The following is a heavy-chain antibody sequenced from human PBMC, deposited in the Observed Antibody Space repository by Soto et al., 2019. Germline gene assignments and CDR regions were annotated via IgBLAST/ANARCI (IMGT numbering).Heavy chain of an antibody. CDR3: AQLLGGSYAFEI. D-gene: IGHD1-26*01. J-gene: IGHJ3*02. Sequence: PGGSLRLSCAASGFTFRNYPMNWVRQAPDKGLEWVAVISYDGSSRDYADSVRGRFTISRDNSKNTLYLQMNSLRPEDTAVYYCAQLLGGSYAFEIWGQGTMVTVSS. CDR2: ISYDGSSR. V-gene: IGHV3-30-3*01. CDR1: GFTFRNYP.